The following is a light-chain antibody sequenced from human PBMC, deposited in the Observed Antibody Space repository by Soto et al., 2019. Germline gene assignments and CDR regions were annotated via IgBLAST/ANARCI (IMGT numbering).Light chain of an antibody. Sequence: EIVMTQSPATLSVSPGERATLSCRASQSVSSNLAWYQQKPGQAPRLLIYGASTRATGIPARFSGSRSGTEFTLTISSLQSEDFAVYYGQQYNNWPPWTFGQGTKLEIK. J-gene: IGKJ2*02. CDR1: QSVSSN. CDR2: GAS. V-gene: IGKV3-15*01. CDR3: QQYNNWPPWT.